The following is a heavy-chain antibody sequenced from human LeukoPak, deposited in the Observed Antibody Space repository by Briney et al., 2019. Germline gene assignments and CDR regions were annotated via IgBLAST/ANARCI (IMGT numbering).Heavy chain of an antibody. D-gene: IGHD3-3*01. CDR1: RFTFSSHA. CDR2: IGGSGGST. V-gene: IGHV3-23*01. CDR3: ARDPGVVAFHYFDY. Sequence: PGGSLRLACAASRFTFSSHAMGWVRQALRKGLEWVSAIGGSGGSTYYADSVKGRVTISRDNSKNTLYLQMNSLRAEDTALYYCARDPGVVAFHYFDYWGQGTLVTVSS. J-gene: IGHJ4*02.